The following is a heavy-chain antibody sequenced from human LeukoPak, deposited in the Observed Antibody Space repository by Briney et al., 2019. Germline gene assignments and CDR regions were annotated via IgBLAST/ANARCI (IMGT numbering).Heavy chain of an antibody. CDR2: IKQDGSQK. CDR1: RFTFSSYW. CDR3: ARGTMGELNA. Sequence: PGGSLRLSCTASRFTFSSYWMNWVRQAPGKGLEWVANIKQDGSQKYYVDSVKGRFTISRDNAKNSLYLQMNSLRAEDTAVYYCARGTMGELNAWGQGTLVTVSS. V-gene: IGHV3-7*01. J-gene: IGHJ5*02. D-gene: IGHD3-16*01.